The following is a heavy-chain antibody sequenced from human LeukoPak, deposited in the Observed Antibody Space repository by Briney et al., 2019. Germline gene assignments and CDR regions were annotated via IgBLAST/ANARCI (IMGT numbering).Heavy chain of an antibody. J-gene: IGHJ3*02. CDR2: ISYAGST. D-gene: IGHD4-11*01. Sequence: SETLSLTGTVSGGSISSHCWSWIRQPPGKELEWIGFISYAGSTNYNPSLKSRVTISVDTSKIQFSLKLTSVTAADTAVYYCAIRRLPGAFDIWGQGTMVTVSS. CDR3: AIRRLPGAFDI. CDR1: GGSISSHC. V-gene: IGHV4-59*11.